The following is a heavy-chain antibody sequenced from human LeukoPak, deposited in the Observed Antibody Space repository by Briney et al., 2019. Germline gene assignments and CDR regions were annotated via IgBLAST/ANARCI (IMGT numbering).Heavy chain of an antibody. CDR1: GFIFSEFY. Sequence: KAGGSLRLSCAASGFIFSEFYMSWVRQSPGKGLEWISYISGSGHDINYVDSVKGRFTVSRDNAKNSLYLQMNSLSADDTAIYYSARTARSGDIRGQGTLVTVSS. D-gene: IGHD1-1*01. J-gene: IGHJ4*02. CDR3: ARTARSGDI. V-gene: IGHV3-11*01. CDR2: ISGSGHDI.